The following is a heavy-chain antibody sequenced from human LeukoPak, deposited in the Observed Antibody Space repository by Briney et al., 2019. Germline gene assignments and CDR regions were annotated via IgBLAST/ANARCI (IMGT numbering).Heavy chain of an antibody. CDR3: AKDRAPGYEVIDY. D-gene: IGHD5-18*01. J-gene: IGHJ4*02. V-gene: IGHV3-23*01. Sequence: GGSLRPSCAASGFTFSSYAMSWVRQAPGKGLEWVSVISSSGGSTYYADPVKGRFTISRDNSKNTLYLQMNSLRAEDTAVYYCAKDRAPGYEVIDYWGQGTLVTVSS. CDR2: ISSSGGST. CDR1: GFTFSSYA.